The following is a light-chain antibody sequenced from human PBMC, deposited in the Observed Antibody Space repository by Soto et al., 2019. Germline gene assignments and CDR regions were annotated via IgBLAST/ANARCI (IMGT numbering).Light chain of an antibody. V-gene: IGKV3-20*01. CDR3: HQYGNSPWT. Sequence: EIVLTQSPGTLSLSAGKRATLSCRASQSVSSSYLAWYQQKPGQAPRLPIHGVSSRATGIPDRFSGSGSGTDFTLTISRLEPEDFVVYYCHQYGNSPWTLGQGTKVDIK. CDR2: GVS. J-gene: IGKJ1*01. CDR1: QSVSSSY.